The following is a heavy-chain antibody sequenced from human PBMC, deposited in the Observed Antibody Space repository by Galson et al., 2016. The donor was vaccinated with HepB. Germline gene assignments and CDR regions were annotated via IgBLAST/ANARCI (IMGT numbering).Heavy chain of an antibody. Sequence: SLRLSCADSGFTFRNYAMDWVRQAPGKGLEWVAVISYDGNYKYYADSVKGRFTIARDNSKNTLYLQMNSRRAEDTAVYYCARGLGSSGSAGGYYYYGMDVWGKGTTVTVSS. D-gene: IGHD6-6*01. V-gene: IGHV3-30-3*01. J-gene: IGHJ6*04. CDR2: ISYDGNYK. CDR1: GFTFRNYA. CDR3: ARGLGSSGSAGGYYYYGMDV.